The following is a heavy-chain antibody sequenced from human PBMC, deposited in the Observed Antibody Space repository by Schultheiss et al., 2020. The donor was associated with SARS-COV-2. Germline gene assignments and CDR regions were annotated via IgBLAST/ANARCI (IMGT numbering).Heavy chain of an antibody. D-gene: IGHD3-3*01. Sequence: SETLSLTCAVYGGSFSGYYWSWIRQPPGKGLEWIGSIYTSGSTNYNPSLKSRVTISVDTSKNQFSLKLSSVTAADTAVYSCASTYYDFWSGRNEGAGFDYWGQGTLVTVSS. CDR1: GGSFSGYY. CDR3: ASTYYDFWSGRNEGAGFDY. CDR2: IYTSGST. J-gene: IGHJ4*02. V-gene: IGHV4-59*10.